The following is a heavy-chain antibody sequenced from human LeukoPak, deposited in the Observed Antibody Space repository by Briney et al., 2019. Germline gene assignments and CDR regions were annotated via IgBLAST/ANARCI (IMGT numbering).Heavy chain of an antibody. V-gene: IGHV4-4*07. D-gene: IGHD6-19*01. CDR3: ARGTLLSSGWHLDY. CDR2: IYTSGDT. J-gene: IGHJ4*02. CDR1: GDSISSYY. Sequence: SETLSLTCTVSGDSISSYYRSWIRQPAGKGLECIGRIYTSGDTNYNPSLKSRATMSVDTSKNQFSLKLSSVTAADTAVYYCARGTLLSSGWHLDYWGQGTLVTVSS.